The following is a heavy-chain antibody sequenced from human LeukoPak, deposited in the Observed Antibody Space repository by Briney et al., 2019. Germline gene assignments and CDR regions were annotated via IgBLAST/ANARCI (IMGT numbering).Heavy chain of an antibody. CDR2: ISSSGSTI. Sequence: GGSLRLSCAASGFTFSDYYMSWIRQAPGKGLEWVSYISSSGSTIYYADSVKGRFTISRDNAKNSLYLQMNSLRAEDTAVYYCAKSARYCSSTSCYRGAFDIWGQGTMVTVSS. CDR3: AKSARYCSSTSCYRGAFDI. D-gene: IGHD2-2*02. V-gene: IGHV3-11*01. J-gene: IGHJ3*02. CDR1: GFTFSDYY.